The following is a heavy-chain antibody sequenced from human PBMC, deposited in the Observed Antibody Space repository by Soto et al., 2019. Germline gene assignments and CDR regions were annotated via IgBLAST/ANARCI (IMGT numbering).Heavy chain of an antibody. J-gene: IGHJ4*02. D-gene: IGHD1-26*01. Sequence: PXXTLSLTCAVSGGTISNYYWSWIRQPPGXXXXXXGXIXXXGSXXYKXXXXXXVKXXXXXXXNQLYMKLSSVTAADTAVYYCARGGGRPDYWGQGTMVTVYS. CDR3: ARGGGRPDY. CDR1: GGTISNYY. CDR2: IXXXGSX. V-gene: IGHV4-59*01.